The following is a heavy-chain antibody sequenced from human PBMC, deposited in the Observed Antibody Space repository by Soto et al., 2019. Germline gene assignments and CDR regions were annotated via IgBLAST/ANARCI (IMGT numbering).Heavy chain of an antibody. CDR2: INHSGST. CDR1: GGSFSGYY. D-gene: IGHD2-15*01. CDR3: ARPGYCSGGSCYYFDY. J-gene: IGHJ4*02. Sequence: QVQLQQWGAGLLKPSETLSLTCAVYGGSFSGYYWSWIRQPPGKGLEWIGEINHSGSTNYNPSLKSRVTISVDTSKNQCSLKLSSVTAADTAVYYCARPGYCSGGSCYYFDYWGQGTLVTVSS. V-gene: IGHV4-34*01.